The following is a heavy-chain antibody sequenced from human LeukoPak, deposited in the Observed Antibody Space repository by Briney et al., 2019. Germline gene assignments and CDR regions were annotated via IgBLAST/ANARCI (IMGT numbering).Heavy chain of an antibody. CDR1: GGSISSSSYY. V-gene: IGHV4-39*07. D-gene: IGHD5/OR15-5a*01. J-gene: IGHJ4*02. CDR3: ARDSVGLLDY. CDR2: IYYSGST. Sequence: PSETLSLTCTVSGGSISSSSYYWGWIRQPPGKGLEWIGSIYYSGSTYYNPSLKSRVTISVDTSKNQFSLKLSSVTAADTAVYYCARDSVGLLDYWGQGTLVTVSS.